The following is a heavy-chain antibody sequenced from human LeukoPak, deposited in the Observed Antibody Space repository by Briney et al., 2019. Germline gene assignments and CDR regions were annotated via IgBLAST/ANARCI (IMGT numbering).Heavy chain of an antibody. CDR3: ATYRQVLLPFES. V-gene: IGHV3-23*01. J-gene: IGHJ4*02. Sequence: GGSLRLSCAASGFTFSTFAMIWVRQPPGKGLEWVSSIFPSGGEIHYADSVGGRFTISRDDSKSTLSLQMNSLRAEDTAIYYCATYRQVLLPFESWGQGTLVTVSS. CDR2: IFPSGGEI. CDR1: GFTFSTFA. D-gene: IGHD2-8*02.